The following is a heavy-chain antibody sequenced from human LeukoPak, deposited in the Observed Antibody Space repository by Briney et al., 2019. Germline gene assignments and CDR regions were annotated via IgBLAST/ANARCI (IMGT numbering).Heavy chain of an antibody. D-gene: IGHD3-10*01. CDR1: GYSFTNYG. CDR3: ARVREKGLYYFDY. V-gene: IGHV1-18*01. Sequence: ASVKVSCKASGYSFTNYGISWVRQAPGQGLEWMGWISTYNANTNYAQKLQGRVTMTTDTSTSTAYMGLRSLRSDDTAVYYCARVREKGLYYFDYWGQGTLVTVSS. CDR2: ISTYNANT. J-gene: IGHJ4*02.